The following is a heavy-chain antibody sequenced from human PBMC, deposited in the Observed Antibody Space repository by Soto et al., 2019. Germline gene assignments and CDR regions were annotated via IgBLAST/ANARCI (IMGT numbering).Heavy chain of an antibody. J-gene: IGHJ6*02. Sequence: GESLKISFKGSGYSFTSYWIGWVRQMPGKGLEWMGIIYPGDSDTRYSPSFQGQVTISADKSISTAYLQWSSLKASDTAMYYCARNGAPGYCSSTSCSKAYYYYYGMDVWGQGTTVTVSS. D-gene: IGHD2-2*03. CDR3: ARNGAPGYCSSTSCSKAYYYYYGMDV. V-gene: IGHV5-51*01. CDR1: GYSFTSYW. CDR2: IYPGDSDT.